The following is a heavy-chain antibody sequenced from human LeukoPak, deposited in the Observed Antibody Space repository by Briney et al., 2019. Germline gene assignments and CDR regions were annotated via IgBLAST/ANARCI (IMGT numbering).Heavy chain of an antibody. CDR2: VKPSGGT. J-gene: IGHJ4*02. D-gene: IGHD1-1*01. CDR1: GDSITTDNFF. CDR3: ARYRSGYLDY. Sequence: PPETLSLTCTVSGDSITTDNFFWTWIRQPAGKGLEWIGRVKPSGGTDYNPSLTSRVIISVDTSRTQYSLRLSSVTAADTAVYYCARYRSGYLDYWGQGTLVTVSS. V-gene: IGHV4-61*02.